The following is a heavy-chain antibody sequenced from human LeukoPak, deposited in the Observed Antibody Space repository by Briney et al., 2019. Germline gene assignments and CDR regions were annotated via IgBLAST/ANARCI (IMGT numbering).Heavy chain of an antibody. J-gene: IGHJ4*02. V-gene: IGHV3-48*03. CDR2: ISSSGSTI. Sequence: GGSLRLSCAASGFTFSSYEMNWVRQAPGKGLEWVSYISSSGSTIYYADSVKGRFTISRDNAKNSLYLQMNSLRAEDTAVYYCASDERGYSYGYADYWGQGTLVTVSS. D-gene: IGHD5-18*01. CDR1: GFTFSSYE. CDR3: ASDERGYSYGYADY.